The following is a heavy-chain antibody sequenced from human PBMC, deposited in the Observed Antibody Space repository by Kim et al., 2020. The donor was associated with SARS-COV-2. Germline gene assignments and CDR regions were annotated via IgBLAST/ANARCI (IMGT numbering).Heavy chain of an antibody. Sequence: GGSLRLSFAASGFTFSSYGMHWVRQAPGKGLEWVAVISYDGSNKYYADSVKGRFTISRDNSKNTLYLQMNSLRAEDTAVYYCAKDCGVDHYWYFDLWGRGTLVTVSS. CDR1: GFTFSSYG. D-gene: IGHD2-21*01. CDR2: ISYDGSNK. J-gene: IGHJ2*01. CDR3: AKDCGVDHYWYFDL. V-gene: IGHV3-30*18.